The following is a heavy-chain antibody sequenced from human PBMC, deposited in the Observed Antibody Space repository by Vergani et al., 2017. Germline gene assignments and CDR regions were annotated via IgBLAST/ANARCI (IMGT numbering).Heavy chain of an antibody. CDR1: GFTFSSYA. D-gene: IGHD2-2*02. J-gene: IGHJ5*02. CDR2: ISGSGGST. CDR3: AKGGPYCSSTSCYILDP. V-gene: IGHV3-23*01. Sequence: EVQLLESGGGLVQPGGSLRLSCAASGFTFSSYAMSWVRQAPGKGLEWVSAISGSGGSTYYADSVKGRCTISRDNSKNTLYLQMHSLRAEDTAVYYCAKGGPYCSSTSCYILDPWGQGTLGNVSS.